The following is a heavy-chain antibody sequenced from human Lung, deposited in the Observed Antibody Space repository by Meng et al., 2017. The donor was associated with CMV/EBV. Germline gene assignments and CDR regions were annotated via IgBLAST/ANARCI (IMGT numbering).Heavy chain of an antibody. D-gene: IGHD1-1*01. CDR3: ARGRGDNWYYYGMDV. Sequence: GESXKISXAASGFTFSAYEMNWVRQAPGKGLEWVVYISSSGRTTYYADSVKGRFTISRDNPKKSLYLQMNSLRAEDTALYYCARGRGDNWYYYGMDVWGQGXTVTVSS. CDR1: GFTFSAYE. CDR2: ISSSGRTT. V-gene: IGHV3-48*03. J-gene: IGHJ6*02.